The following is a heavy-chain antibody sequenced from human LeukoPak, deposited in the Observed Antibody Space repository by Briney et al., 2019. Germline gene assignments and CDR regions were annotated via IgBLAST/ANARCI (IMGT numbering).Heavy chain of an antibody. J-gene: IGHJ4*02. CDR3: ARAYSNGWYGGLNY. V-gene: IGHV1-3*01. D-gene: IGHD6-19*01. CDR2: INAGNGDT. Sequence: GASVKVSCKASGYTFSSYTIHWVRQAPGQRLEWMGWINAGNGDTKYSQKFQHRVIITRDTLASAAYLDLSSLRSEDTAVYFCARAYSNGWYGGLNYWGQGTLVTVSS. CDR1: GYTFSSYT.